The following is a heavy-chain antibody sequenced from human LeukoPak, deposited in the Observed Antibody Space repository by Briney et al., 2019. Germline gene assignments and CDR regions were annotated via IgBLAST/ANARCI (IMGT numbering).Heavy chain of an antibody. D-gene: IGHD3-10*01. V-gene: IGHV4-61*02. CDR2: IYTSGST. J-gene: IGHJ1*01. CDR1: GGSISSGSYY. Sequence: SETLSLTCTVSGGSISSGSYYWSWIRQPAGKGLEWIGRIYTSGSTNYNPSLKSRVTISVDTSKNQFSLKLSSVTAADTAVYYCAGVNGFGEFHQYFQHWGQGTLVTVSS. CDR3: AGVNGFGEFHQYFQH.